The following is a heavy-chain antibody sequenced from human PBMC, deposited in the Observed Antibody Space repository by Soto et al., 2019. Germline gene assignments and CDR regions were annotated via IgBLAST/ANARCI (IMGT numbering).Heavy chain of an antibody. D-gene: IGHD3-10*01. V-gene: IGHV1-18*01. CDR2: ISTYNGNT. CDR3: ERFVEDGSGSYIGHADYGMDV. J-gene: IGHJ6*02. Sequence: QVQLVQSGAEVKKPGASVKVSCKASGYTFTNYGISWVRQAPGQGLEWMGWISTYNGNTNYAQKLQGRVTMTTDTSTSTAYMELRSLRSDDPAVYYCERFVEDGSGSYIGHADYGMDVCGHGTTVTVSS. CDR1: GYTFTNYG.